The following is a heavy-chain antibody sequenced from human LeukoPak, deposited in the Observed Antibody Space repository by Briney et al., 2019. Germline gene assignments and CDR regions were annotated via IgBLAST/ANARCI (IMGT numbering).Heavy chain of an antibody. CDR1: GFTFDDYA. J-gene: IGHJ6*03. V-gene: IGHV3-43D*03. CDR3: AKDIGDGDYTRNYYMDV. CDR2: ISWDGGST. D-gene: IGHD4-17*01. Sequence: PGGSLRLSCAASGFTFDDYAMHWVRQAPGKGLEWVSLISWDGGSTYYADSVKGRFTISRDNSKNSLYLQMNSLRAEDTALYYCAKDIGDGDYTRNYYMDVWGKGTTVTVSS.